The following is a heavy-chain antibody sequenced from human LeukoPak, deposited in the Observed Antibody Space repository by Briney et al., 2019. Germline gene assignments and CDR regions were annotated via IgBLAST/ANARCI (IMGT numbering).Heavy chain of an antibody. CDR1: GGSISSYY. J-gene: IGHJ5*02. Sequence: PSETLSLTCTVSGGSISSYYWSWIRQPAGKGLEWIGRIYTSGSTNYNPSLKSRVTMSVDTSKNQFSLKLSSVTAADTAVYYCASGGYCSSITCYPNWFDPWGQGTLVTVSS. CDR2: IYTSGST. D-gene: IGHD2-2*01. V-gene: IGHV4-4*07. CDR3: ASGGYCSSITCYPNWFDP.